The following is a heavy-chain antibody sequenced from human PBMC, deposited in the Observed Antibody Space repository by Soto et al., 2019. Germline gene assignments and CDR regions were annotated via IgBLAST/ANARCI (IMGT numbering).Heavy chain of an antibody. CDR1: GGSISSGGYS. V-gene: IGHV4-30-2*01. J-gene: IGHJ4*02. D-gene: IGHD2-8*01. CDR2: IYHSGST. Sequence: QLQLQESGSGLVKPSQTLSLTCAVSGGSISSGGYSWSWIRQPPGKGLEWIGYIYHSGSTYYNPSLNSRVTIPVDWSKTQFSLTLTAVTPADTAVYYCAGVTVLWCPGTLVTVYS. CDR3: AGVTVL.